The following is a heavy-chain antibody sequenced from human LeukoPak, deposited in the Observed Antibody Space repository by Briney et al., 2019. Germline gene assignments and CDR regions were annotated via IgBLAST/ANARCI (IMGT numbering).Heavy chain of an antibody. V-gene: IGHV3-30*04. CDR3: ASSTTVAGTFWFDP. D-gene: IGHD6-19*01. CDR2: ISHEGTKT. CDR1: GVTFSNFA. Sequence: GGSLRLSCTPSGVTFSNFALDWVRQAPGKGLEGVAAISHEGTKTYYTDSVKGRFTISRDDPDNTLSLQMDSLRGEDTALYYCASSTTVAGTFWFDPWGQGTLVIVSS. J-gene: IGHJ5*02.